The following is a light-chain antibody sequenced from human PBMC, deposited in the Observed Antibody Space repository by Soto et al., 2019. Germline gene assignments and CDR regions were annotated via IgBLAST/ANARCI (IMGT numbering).Light chain of an antibody. CDR1: QSVRSSY. CDR2: GAS. CDR3: QQYGDSPL. J-gene: IGKJ3*01. V-gene: IGKV3-20*01. Sequence: ELVLTQSPGTLSLSPGERATLSCRASQSVRSSYLAWYQQKPGQAPRLLIYGASSMATGIPDRSSGSGSGTDFTLTISSLEPEDFAVYYCQQYGDSPLFGPGTKVDIK.